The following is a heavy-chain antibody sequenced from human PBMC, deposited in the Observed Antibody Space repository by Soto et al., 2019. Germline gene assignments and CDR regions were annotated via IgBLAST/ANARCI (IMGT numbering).Heavy chain of an antibody. J-gene: IGHJ5*01. D-gene: IGHD3-22*01. CDR2: INPNSGGT. Sequence: VASVKVSCKASGYTFTDFYMHWVRQAPGQGLEWMGWINPNSGGTKYAQKLQGRVTMTRDTSISTAYMELSSLTSDDTAVYYCTKAVVVVSNWFDSWGQGTLVTVSS. V-gene: IGHV1-2*02. CDR3: TKAVVVVSNWFDS. CDR1: GYTFTDFY.